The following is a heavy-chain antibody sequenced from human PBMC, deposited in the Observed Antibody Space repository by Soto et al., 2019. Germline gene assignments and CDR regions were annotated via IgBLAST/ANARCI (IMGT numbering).Heavy chain of an antibody. D-gene: IGHD1-1*01. CDR2: ISTSGGYI. CDR3: ARDAYRATTFTTDYSYYAMDV. Sequence: VGSLRLSCAASGFTFSGYTVNWVRQAPGKGLEWVSSISTSGGYIFYADSVKGRFTISRDNAKNSLYLQLNSLRAEDTAVYYCARDAYRATTFTTDYSYYAMDVWGQGTTVTVSS. J-gene: IGHJ6*02. V-gene: IGHV3-21*01. CDR1: GFTFSGYT.